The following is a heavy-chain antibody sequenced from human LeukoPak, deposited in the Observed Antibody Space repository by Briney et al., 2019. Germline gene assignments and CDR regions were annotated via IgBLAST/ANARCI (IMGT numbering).Heavy chain of an antibody. CDR1: GFTFSSYT. J-gene: IGHJ4*02. V-gene: IGHV3-21*01. Sequence: PGGSLRLSCAASGFTFSSYTMNWVRQAPGKGLEWVSSITSGSGFKFYADSVKGRSTISRDNAKNSLYLQMNSLRAEDTAVYYCARVAGESRDYWGQGTLVTVSS. CDR2: ITSGSGFK. CDR3: ARVAGESRDY.